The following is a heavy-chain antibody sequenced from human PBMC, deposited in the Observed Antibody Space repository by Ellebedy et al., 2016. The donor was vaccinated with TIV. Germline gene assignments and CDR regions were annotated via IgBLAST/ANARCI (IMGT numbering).Heavy chain of an antibody. Sequence: PGGSLRLSCAASGFTFSSYWMSWVLQAPGKGLEWVATIKQDGSEKYYVDSVKGRFTNSRDNAKNSLYLQMNSLRAEDTAVYYCARDPRPYLRYGHFDCWGQGTLVTVSS. CDR2: IKQDGSEK. CDR3: ARDPRPYLRYGHFDC. V-gene: IGHV3-7*01. J-gene: IGHJ4*02. D-gene: IGHD3-9*01. CDR1: GFTFSSYW.